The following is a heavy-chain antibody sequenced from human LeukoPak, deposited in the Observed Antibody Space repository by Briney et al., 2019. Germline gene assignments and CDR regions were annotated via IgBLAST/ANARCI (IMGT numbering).Heavy chain of an antibody. D-gene: IGHD5-18*01. CDR3: ARGGKDTAMVTVTHY. CDR2: INTNTGNP. J-gene: IGHJ4*02. Sequence: GASVKVSCKASGYTFTSYAMNWVRQAPGQGLEWMGWINTNTGNPMYAQGFTGRFVFSLDTSVSTAYLQISSLKAEDTAVYYCARGGKDTAMVTVTHYWGQRTLVTVSS. V-gene: IGHV7-4-1*02. CDR1: GYTFTSYA.